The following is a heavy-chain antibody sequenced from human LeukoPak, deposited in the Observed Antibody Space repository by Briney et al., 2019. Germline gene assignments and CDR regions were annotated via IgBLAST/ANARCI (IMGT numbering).Heavy chain of an antibody. CDR1: AIYFSSNG. CDR2: MSGDGADT. Sequence: GRCLRLSCAAAAIYFSSNGMNWVRQAPGKGRGWDSTMSGDGADTFYADSVKGRFTISRDNSNNTLYLQMNSLRADDTAIYYCAKGAYHDDWGQGTLVTVSS. V-gene: IGHV3-23*01. J-gene: IGHJ4*02. D-gene: IGHD3-3*01. CDR3: AKGAYHDD.